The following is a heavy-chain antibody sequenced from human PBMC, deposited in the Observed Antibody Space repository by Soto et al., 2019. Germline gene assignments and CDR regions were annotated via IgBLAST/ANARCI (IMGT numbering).Heavy chain of an antibody. V-gene: IGHV3-53*01. CDR3: ARGDGSFPTYY. J-gene: IGHJ4*02. Sequence: GSLRLSCSASGFTVSSNYMSWVRQAPGKGLEWVSVIYSGGSTYYADSVKGRFTISRDNSKNTLYLQMNSLRAEDTAVYYCARGDGSFPTYYWGQGTLVTVSS. D-gene: IGHD2-21*01. CDR1: GFTVSSNY. CDR2: IYSGGST.